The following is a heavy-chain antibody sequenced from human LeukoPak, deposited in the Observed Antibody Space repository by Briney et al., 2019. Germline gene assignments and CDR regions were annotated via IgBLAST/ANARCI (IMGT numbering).Heavy chain of an antibody. J-gene: IGHJ3*02. D-gene: IGHD6-19*01. V-gene: IGHV3-74*01. CDR1: GFIFSSSW. CDR3: AKPPGYSSGWPSDAFDI. Sequence: TGGSLRLSCAASGFIFSSSWMHWVRQDSEKGLVWVSRINSDGSSPDYADSMRGRFTISRDNAKSTLYLQMNSLRPEDTAVFYCAKPPGYSSGWPSDAFDIWGQGTMVTVSS. CDR2: INSDGSSP.